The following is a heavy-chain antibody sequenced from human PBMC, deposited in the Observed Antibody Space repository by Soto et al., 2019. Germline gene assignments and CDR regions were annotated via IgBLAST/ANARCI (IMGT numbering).Heavy chain of an antibody. D-gene: IGHD3-22*01. J-gene: IGHJ4*02. V-gene: IGHV5-51*01. CDR3: ATASPYYYDSSAPSFDY. Sequence: XESLKISCKGSGYSFTSYWIGWVRQMPGKGLEWMGIIYPGDSDTRYSPSFQGQVTISADKSISTAYLQWSSLKASDTAMYYCATASPYYYDSSAPSFDYWGQGPLVTVSS. CDR1: GYSFTSYW. CDR2: IYPGDSDT.